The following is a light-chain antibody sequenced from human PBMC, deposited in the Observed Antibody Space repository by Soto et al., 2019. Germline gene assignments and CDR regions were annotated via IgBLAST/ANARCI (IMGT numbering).Light chain of an antibody. CDR1: QGIYIY. Sequence: DVQLTQSPSLLSASVGDTVTITCRASQGIYIYLGSYQQKPGKAPKLLIYSASTLESGVPSRFSGSGSGTEYTLTISNLQPEDFATYYCQQLHSYPRTFGGGTKVEIK. CDR3: QQLHSYPRT. V-gene: IGKV1-9*01. J-gene: IGKJ4*01. CDR2: SAS.